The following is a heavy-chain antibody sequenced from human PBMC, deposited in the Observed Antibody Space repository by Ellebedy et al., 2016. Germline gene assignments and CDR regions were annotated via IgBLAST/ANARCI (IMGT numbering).Heavy chain of an antibody. CDR2: VSCYSGDT. V-gene: IGHV1-18*04. J-gene: IGHJ6*02. CDR1: GYDFTGYG. D-gene: IGHD1-26*01. CDR3: ARPIVGATGGGDYYYYGMDV. Sequence: ASVKVSXKASGYDFTGYGISWVRQAPGQGLEWMGWVSCYSGDTNYAQKFQGRVTMTTDASTTTVYMELRSLRSDDTAVYFCARPIVGATGGGDYYYYGMDVWGQGTTVTDSS.